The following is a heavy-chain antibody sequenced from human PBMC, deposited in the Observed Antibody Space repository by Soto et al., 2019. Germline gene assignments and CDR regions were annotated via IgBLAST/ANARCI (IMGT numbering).Heavy chain of an antibody. V-gene: IGHV3-23*01. D-gene: IGHD6-13*01. Sequence: EVQLLESGGGLVQPGGSLRLSCAASGFSFSTHAMTWVRQTPGKGLEWVSGLSGSGTTTYYADSVKGRFTISRDISKNTLYLQINSLRDEDTAVYYCATGGFIAAVDFYYLDYWGQGTLVTVSS. CDR3: ATGGFIAAVDFYYLDY. J-gene: IGHJ4*02. CDR2: LSGSGTTT. CDR1: GFSFSTHA.